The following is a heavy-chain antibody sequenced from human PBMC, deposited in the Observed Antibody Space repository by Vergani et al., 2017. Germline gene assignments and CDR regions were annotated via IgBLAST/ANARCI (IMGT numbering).Heavy chain of an antibody. J-gene: IGHJ6*03. CDR1: GFTFSSYG. D-gene: IGHD1-26*01. CDR2: ISYDGSNK. CDR3: AKEGSSIVGATTRDYYYYYMDV. V-gene: IGHV3-30*18. Sequence: QVQLVESGGGVVQPGRSLRLSCAASGFTFSSYGMHWVRQAPGKGLEWVAVISYDGSNKYYADSVKGRFTISRDNSKNTLYLQMHSLRAEDTAVYNCAKEGSSIVGATTRDYYYYYMDVWGKGTTVTVSS.